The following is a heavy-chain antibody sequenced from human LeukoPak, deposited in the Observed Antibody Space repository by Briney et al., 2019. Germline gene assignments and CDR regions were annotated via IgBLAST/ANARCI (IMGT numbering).Heavy chain of an antibody. J-gene: IGHJ4*02. CDR1: GGSISSYY. Sequence: SETLSLTCTVSGGSISSYYWSWVRQPPGKGLEWIGYIYFSASTSYNPSLTSRVTISVDRSKNQFSLKLSSVAAADTAVYYCARSYDTNFDYWGQGTLVTVSS. D-gene: IGHD3-3*01. CDR3: ARSYDTNFDY. V-gene: IGHV4-59*01. CDR2: IYFSAST.